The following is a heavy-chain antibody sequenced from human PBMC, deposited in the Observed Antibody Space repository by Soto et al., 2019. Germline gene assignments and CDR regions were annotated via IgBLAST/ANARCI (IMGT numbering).Heavy chain of an antibody. Sequence: PSETLSLTSSSSGGSIIRSDFYWGGVGQPPGKGLEWIGSIFYLGSSYYNPSLKSRVTMSVDTSKNQFSLRLRSVTAADTALYFCARRSLALRKNNWFDPWGQGIMVTVSS. CDR1: GGSIIRSDFY. V-gene: IGHV4-39*01. D-gene: IGHD3-3*02. J-gene: IGHJ5*02. CDR2: IFYLGSS. CDR3: ARRSLALRKNNWFDP.